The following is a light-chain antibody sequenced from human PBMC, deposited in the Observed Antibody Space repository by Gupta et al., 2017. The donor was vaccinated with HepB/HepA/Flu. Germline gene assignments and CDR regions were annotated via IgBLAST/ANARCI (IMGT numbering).Light chain of an antibody. J-gene: IGKJ2*04. Sequence: AMRMTKSPSSFSASTGDRVTITCRASQGISSYLAWYQQKPGKAPKLLIYAAATLQSGVPSRFSGSGSGTDFTLTISCLQSEDFATYYCQQYYSYPQSSFGQGTKLEIK. CDR2: AAA. CDR1: QGISSY. CDR3: QQYYSYPQSS. V-gene: IGKV1-8*01.